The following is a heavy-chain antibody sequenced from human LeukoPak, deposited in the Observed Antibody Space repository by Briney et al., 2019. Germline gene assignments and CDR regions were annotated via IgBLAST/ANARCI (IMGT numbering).Heavy chain of an antibody. CDR1: GFTFSNYW. D-gene: IGHD2-2*01. V-gene: IGHV3-7*01. Sequence: GGSLRLSCEGSGFTFSNYWMSWVRQAPGKGLEWVANIQQHGSETYYGDSAKGRFTISRDNAKNSLYLQMNSLRAEDTAVYYCATYSSSNGREFQYWGQGTLVTVSS. CDR3: ATYSSSNGREFQY. CDR2: IQQHGSET. J-gene: IGHJ1*01.